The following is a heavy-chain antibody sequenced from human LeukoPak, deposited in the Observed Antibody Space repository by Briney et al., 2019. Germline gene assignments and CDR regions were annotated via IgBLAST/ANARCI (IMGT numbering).Heavy chain of an antibody. CDR1: GYTFASYY. CDR3: AIGMMAAGTFDR. V-gene: IGHV1-2*06. Sequence: ASVKGSSKASGYTFASYYLQWVRQAPGQGLEWMGRINPNNGDTNCPQNFQGRVTMTRDTSISTAYMEMTSLTSDDTAVYWCAIGMMAAGTFDRWGQGTLVTVSS. CDR2: INPNNGDT. J-gene: IGHJ4*02. D-gene: IGHD6-13*01.